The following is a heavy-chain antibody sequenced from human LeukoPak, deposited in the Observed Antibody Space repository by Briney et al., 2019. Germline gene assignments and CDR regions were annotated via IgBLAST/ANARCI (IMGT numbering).Heavy chain of an antibody. D-gene: IGHD6-13*01. CDR2: IRSKAYGGTT. CDR1: GFTFGDYA. J-gene: IGHJ4*02. CDR3: TSLREYSSSRYGDFDY. Sequence: SLRLSCTASGFTFGDYAMSWVRQAPGKGLEWVGFIRSKAYGGTTEYAASVKGRFTISRDDSKSIAYLQMNSLKTEDTAVYYCTSLREYSSSRYGDFDYWGQGTLVTVSS. V-gene: IGHV3-49*04.